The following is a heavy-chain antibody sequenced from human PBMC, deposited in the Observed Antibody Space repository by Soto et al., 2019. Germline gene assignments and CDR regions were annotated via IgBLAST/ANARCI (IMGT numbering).Heavy chain of an antibody. D-gene: IGHD5-18*01. Sequence: SETLSLTCTVSGGSISSYYWSWIRQPPGKGLEWIGYIYYSGSTNYNPSLKSRVTISVDTSKNQFSLKLSSVTAADTAVYYCARGPQLWFDYWGQGTLVTVS. V-gene: IGHV4-59*01. CDR2: IYYSGST. J-gene: IGHJ4*02. CDR3: ARGPQLWFDY. CDR1: GGSISSYY.